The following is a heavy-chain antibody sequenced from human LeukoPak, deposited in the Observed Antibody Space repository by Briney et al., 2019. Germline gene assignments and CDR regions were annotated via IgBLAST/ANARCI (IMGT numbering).Heavy chain of an antibody. V-gene: IGHV3-66*01. J-gene: IGHJ6*04. D-gene: IGHD3-10*02. CDR2: IYSGGST. CDR3: AELGITMIGGV. CDR1: GFTVSSNY. Sequence: GGSLRLSCAASGFTVSSNYMSWVRQAPGKGLEWVSVIYSGGSTYYADPVKGRFTISRDNSKNTLYLQMNSLRAEDTAVYYCAELGITMIGGVWGKGTTVTISS.